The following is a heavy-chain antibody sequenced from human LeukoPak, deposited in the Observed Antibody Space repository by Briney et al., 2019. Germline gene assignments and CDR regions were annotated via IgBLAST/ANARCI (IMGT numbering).Heavy chain of an antibody. V-gene: IGHV4-39*01. CDR2: IYYSGST. CDR3: ARVRNAWFDY. J-gene: IGHJ4*02. Sequence: SEILSLTCTVSGGSISSSSYYWGWIRQPPGKGLEWIGSIYYSGSTYYNPSLKSRVTISVDTSKNQFSLKLSSVTAADTAVYYCARVRNAWFDYWGQGTLVTVSS. CDR1: GGSISSSSYY.